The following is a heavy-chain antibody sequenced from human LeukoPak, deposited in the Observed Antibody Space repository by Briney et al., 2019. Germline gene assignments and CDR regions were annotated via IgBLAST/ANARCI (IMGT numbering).Heavy chain of an antibody. CDR2: IYYNGGT. D-gene: IGHD1-26*01. CDR3: ARANGWELVEYYFDY. Sequence: SETLSLTCTVSGGSIRTYYWSWIRQPPGKGLEWIGYIYYNGGTDYNPSLKSRVTISVDTSKNQFSLNLSSVTASDTAVYYCARANGWELVEYYFDYWGQGTLVTVSS. V-gene: IGHV4-59*01. CDR1: GGSIRTYY. J-gene: IGHJ4*02.